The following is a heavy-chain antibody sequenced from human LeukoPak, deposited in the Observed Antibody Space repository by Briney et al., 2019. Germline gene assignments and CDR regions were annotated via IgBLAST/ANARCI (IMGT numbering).Heavy chain of an antibody. Sequence: SVKVSCKASGGTFSSYAISWVRQAPGQGLEWMGGIIPIFGTANYAQKFQGRVTITADKSTSTAYMEPSSLRSEDTAVYYCARDLTMVRGALGYWGQGTLVTVSS. CDR3: ARDLTMVRGALGY. CDR2: IIPIFGTA. J-gene: IGHJ4*02. CDR1: GGTFSSYA. D-gene: IGHD3-10*01. V-gene: IGHV1-69*06.